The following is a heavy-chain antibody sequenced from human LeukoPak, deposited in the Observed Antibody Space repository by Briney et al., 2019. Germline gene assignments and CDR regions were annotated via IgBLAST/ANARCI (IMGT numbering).Heavy chain of an antibody. CDR3: ARGYSGSYGRFDY. D-gene: IGHD1-26*01. CDR2: IYYSGST. V-gene: IGHV4-59*01. J-gene: IGHJ4*02. CDR1: GGSISSYY. Sequence: SETLSLTCTVSGGSISSYYWSWIRQPPGKGLEWIGYIYYSGSTSYNPSLKSRVTISVDTSKNQFSLKLSSVTAADTDVYYCARGYSGSYGRFDYWGQGTLVTVSS.